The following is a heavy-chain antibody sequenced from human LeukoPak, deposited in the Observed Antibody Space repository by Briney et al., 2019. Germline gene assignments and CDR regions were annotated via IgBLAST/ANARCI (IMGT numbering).Heavy chain of an antibody. CDR1: GGSISSYY. Sequence: SETLSLTCTVSGGSISSYYWSWIRQPPGKRLEWIGYIYYSGSTNSNPSLKSRVTISADTSKNQFSLKLSSVTAADTAVYYCARGNYDSRGYSNSFDIWGQGAMVTVSS. D-gene: IGHD3-22*01. J-gene: IGHJ3*02. CDR3: ARGNYDSRGYSNSFDI. V-gene: IGHV4-59*01. CDR2: IYYSGST.